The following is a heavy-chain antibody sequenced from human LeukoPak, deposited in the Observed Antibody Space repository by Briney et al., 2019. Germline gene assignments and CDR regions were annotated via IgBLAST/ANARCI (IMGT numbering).Heavy chain of an antibody. D-gene: IGHD5-12*01. V-gene: IGHV4-59*01. Sequence: SETLSLTCNVSGGSISRYYWSWLRQPPGTGLEWIGYIYYSGSADYNPSLKSRVTISVDTSENQFSLKLSSVTAADTAVYYCASASSWLPNWFDPWGQGTLVTVSS. CDR3: ASASSWLPNWFDP. CDR2: IYYSGSA. J-gene: IGHJ5*02. CDR1: GGSISRYY.